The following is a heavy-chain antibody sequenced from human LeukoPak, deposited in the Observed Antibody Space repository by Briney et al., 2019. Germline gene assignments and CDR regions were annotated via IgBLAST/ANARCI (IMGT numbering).Heavy chain of an antibody. V-gene: IGHV3-64D*06. CDR2: ISSNGDNT. J-gene: IGHJ4*02. CDR3: VRGTGY. CDR1: GFTFSTYV. Sequence: PGGSLRLSCSVSGFTFSTYVMHWVRQAPGKGLEYVSAISSNGDNTYYADSVKGRFTISGDNSKNTLYLQMSSPRADDTAVYYCVRGTGYWGQGTLVTVSS.